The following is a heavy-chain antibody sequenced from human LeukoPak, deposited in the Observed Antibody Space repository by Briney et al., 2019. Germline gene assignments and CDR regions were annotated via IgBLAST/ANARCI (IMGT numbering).Heavy chain of an antibody. Sequence: GGSLRLSCAGSGFTVSNNYMTWVRQAPGKGLEWVSFINSGGNTYYADSVKGRFTISRDKLKNTLYLQMNSLRAEDTAVYYCARVRSSSGGYFQHWGQGTLVTVSS. D-gene: IGHD6-13*01. V-gene: IGHV3-53*01. CDR1: GFTVSNNY. CDR2: INSGGNT. J-gene: IGHJ1*01. CDR3: ARVRSSSGGYFQH.